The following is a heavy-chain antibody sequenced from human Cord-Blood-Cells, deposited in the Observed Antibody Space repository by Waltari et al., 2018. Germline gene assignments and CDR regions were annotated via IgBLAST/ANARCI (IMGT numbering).Heavy chain of an antibody. CDR2: IYWDDDK. V-gene: IGHV2-5*02. J-gene: IGHJ5*02. CDR1: GFSLSTSGVG. D-gene: IGHD4-4*01. CDR3: AHRENDYSNYWFDP. Sequence: QITLTESGPTLVKPTQTLTLTCPFSGFSLSTSGVGVGWIRQPPGKALEWLALIYWDDDKRYSPSLKSRLTITKDTSKNQVVLTMTNMDPVDTATYYCAHRENDYSNYWFDPWGQGTLVTVSS.